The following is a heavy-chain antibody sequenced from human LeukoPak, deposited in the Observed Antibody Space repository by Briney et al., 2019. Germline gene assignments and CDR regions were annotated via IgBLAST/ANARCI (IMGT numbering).Heavy chain of an antibody. CDR1: GGTFSSYT. J-gene: IGHJ4*02. D-gene: IGHD4-11*01. V-gene: IGHV1-69*02. CDR2: IIPILGIA. CDR3: ASRSSVIREDY. Sequence: SVKVSCKASGGTFSSYTISWVRQAPGQGLEWMGRIIPILGIANYAQKFQGRVTITADKSTSTAYMELSSLRSEDPAVYYCASRSSVIREDYWGQGTLVTVSS.